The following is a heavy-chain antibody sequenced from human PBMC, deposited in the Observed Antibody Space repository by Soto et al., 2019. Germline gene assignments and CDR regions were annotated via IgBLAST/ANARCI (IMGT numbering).Heavy chain of an antibody. Sequence: QVQLQESGPGLVKPSQTLSLTCTVSGGSISSGGYYWSWIRQHPGKGLEWIGYIYYSGSTYYNPSLKSRVNIFGDTSKNPFSLEVESVNGGDTAGYYCGGGLRGGGSGYYYGYFDLWGRGTLVTVSS. CDR1: GGSISSGGYY. J-gene: IGHJ2*01. CDR3: GGGLRGGGSGYYYGYFDL. V-gene: IGHV4-31*03. CDR2: IYYSGST. D-gene: IGHD3-22*01.